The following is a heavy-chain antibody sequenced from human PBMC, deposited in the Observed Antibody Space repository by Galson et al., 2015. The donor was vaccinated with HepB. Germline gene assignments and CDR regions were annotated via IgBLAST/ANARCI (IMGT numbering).Heavy chain of an antibody. Sequence: SLRLSCAASGFTFDDYAMHWVRQAPGKGLEWISGISWNSGSIGYADSVKGRFTISRDNAKNSLYLQMNSLRAEDTALYYCAKDTKYGSGMGDYMDVWGKGTTVTVSS. CDR1: GFTFDDYA. CDR3: AKDTKYGSGMGDYMDV. D-gene: IGHD3-10*01. J-gene: IGHJ6*03. V-gene: IGHV3-9*01. CDR2: ISWNSGSI.